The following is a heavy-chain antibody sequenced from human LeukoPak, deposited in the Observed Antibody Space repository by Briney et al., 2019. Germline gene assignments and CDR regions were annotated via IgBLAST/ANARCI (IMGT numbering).Heavy chain of an antibody. D-gene: IGHD3-22*01. CDR2: IYYSGST. CDR1: GGSISSYY. V-gene: IGHV4-59*01. Sequence: SETLSLTCTVSGGSISSYYWSWIRQPPGKGLEWIGYIYYSGSTNYNPSLKSRVTISVDTSKNQFSLKLSSVTAADTAVYYCAREGDYDSSGYSPYYFDYWGQGTLVTVSS. J-gene: IGHJ4*02. CDR3: AREGDYDSSGYSPYYFDY.